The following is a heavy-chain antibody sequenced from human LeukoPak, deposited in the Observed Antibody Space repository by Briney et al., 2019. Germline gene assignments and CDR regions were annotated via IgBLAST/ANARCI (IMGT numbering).Heavy chain of an antibody. CDR3: ARGGGSGSREFDY. CDR1: GRSISSGGYY. V-gene: IGHV4-31*03. D-gene: IGHD1-26*01. J-gene: IGHJ4*02. Sequence: SETLSLTCTVSGRSISSGGYYCSWVRQHPGKGLEWIGYIYYSGSTYYNPSLKSRVTISVDTSKNQFSLKLSSVTAADTAVYYCARGGGSGSREFDYWGQGTLVTVSP. CDR2: IYYSGST.